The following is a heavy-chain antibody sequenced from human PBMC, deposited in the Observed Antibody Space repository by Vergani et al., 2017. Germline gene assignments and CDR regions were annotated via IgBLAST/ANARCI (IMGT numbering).Heavy chain of an antibody. CDR2: IYYSGST. J-gene: IGHJ4*02. CDR3: ASEWEMATNPTEFDY. Sequence: QRQLQESGPGPVKPSETLFLTCTVPGGSISSSSYYWGWTRQPPGKGLEWIGSIYYSGSTHYNPSLTSRVTISVDTSKNQFSLKLSSVTAADTAVYYCASEWEMATNPTEFDYWGQGTLVTVSS. CDR1: GGSISSSSYY. V-gene: IGHV4-39*07. D-gene: IGHD5-24*01.